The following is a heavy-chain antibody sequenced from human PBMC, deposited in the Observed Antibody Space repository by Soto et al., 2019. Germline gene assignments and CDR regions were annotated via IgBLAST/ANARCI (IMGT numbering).Heavy chain of an antibody. CDR2: IYSGGST. D-gene: IGHD6-6*01. V-gene: IGHV3-53*01. Sequence: PGGSLRLSCAASGFTVSSNYMSWVRQAPGKGLEWVSVIYSGGSTYYADSVKGRCTTSRDNSKNTLYLQMNSLRAEAKTVYYCARAQLAFIDYWGQGTLVTVSS. CDR3: ARAQLAFIDY. J-gene: IGHJ4*02. CDR1: GFTVSSNY.